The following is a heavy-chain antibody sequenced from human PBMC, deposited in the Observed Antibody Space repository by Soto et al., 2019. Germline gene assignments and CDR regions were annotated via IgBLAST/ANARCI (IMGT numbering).Heavy chain of an antibody. Sequence: EVQLVESGGGLVQAGGSLRLSCVASDFTFSYYWMHWDRQVPGKGLVWVSRIHSDGSSTTYADSVKGRFTISRDNAKNTLYLQMASLRVEDTAVYYCARGDVGAFDLWGQGTMVTVSS. CDR1: DFTFSYYW. J-gene: IGHJ3*01. CDR3: ARGDVGAFDL. V-gene: IGHV3-74*03. D-gene: IGHD1-26*01. CDR2: IHSDGSST.